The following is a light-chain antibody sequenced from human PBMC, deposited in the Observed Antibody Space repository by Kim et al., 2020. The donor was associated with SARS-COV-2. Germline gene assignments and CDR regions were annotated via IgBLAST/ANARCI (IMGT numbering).Light chain of an antibody. J-gene: IGLJ1*01. CDR3: CSTAGRHIEV. V-gene: IGLV2-8*01. CDR1: SSDVGGANY. Sequence: QSALTQPPSASGSPGQSVTISCTGTSSDVGGANYVSWYQQHPGKAPRLMIYEVSKRPSGVPDRFSGSKSGNTASLTVSGLRAEDEADYYCCSTAGRHIEVFGTGTKVTVL. CDR2: EVS.